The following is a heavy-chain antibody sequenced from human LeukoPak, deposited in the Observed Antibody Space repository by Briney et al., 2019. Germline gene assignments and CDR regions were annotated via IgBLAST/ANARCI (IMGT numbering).Heavy chain of an antibody. D-gene: IGHD3-9*01. CDR1: GGSFSGYY. J-gene: IGHJ4*02. Sequence: SETLSLTCAVYGGSFSGYYWSWIRHPPGKGLEWIGEINHSGSTNYNPSLKSRVTISVDTSKNQFSLKLSSVTAADTAVYYCARGGDLAPSNVLRYFDWLSYPKYYFDYWGQGTLVTVSS. V-gene: IGHV4-34*01. CDR2: INHSGST. CDR3: ARGGDLAPSNVLRYFDWLSYPKYYFDY.